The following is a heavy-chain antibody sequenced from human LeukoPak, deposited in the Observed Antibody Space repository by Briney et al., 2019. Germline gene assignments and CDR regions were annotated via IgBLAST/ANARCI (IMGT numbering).Heavy chain of an antibody. CDR3: ARGFDSKSTYFDY. J-gene: IGHJ4*02. D-gene: IGHD5-12*01. V-gene: IGHV4-59*01. CDR1: GGSISNYY. CDR2: IYYSGST. Sequence: SETLSLTCTVSGGSISNYYWNWLRQPPGKGLEWIGYIYYSGSTNYNPSLKSRVTMSLDTSKNQFSLRLTSVTAADTAVYYCARGFDSKSTYFDYWGQGTLVTVAS.